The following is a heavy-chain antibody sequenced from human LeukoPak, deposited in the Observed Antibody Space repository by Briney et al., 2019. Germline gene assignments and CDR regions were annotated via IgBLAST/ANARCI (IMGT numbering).Heavy chain of an antibody. V-gene: IGHV3-30-3*01. CDR2: ISYDGSNE. J-gene: IGHJ4*02. CDR1: GFAFSNYA. CDR3: ARSGSGWYEGFDY. Sequence: TGGSLRLSCAASGFAFSNYAIHWVRQAPGKGLEWVAVISYDGSNEYYADSVKGRFTISRDNSKNTLYLQMNSLRAEDTAVYYCARSGSGWYEGFDYWGQGTLVTVSS. D-gene: IGHD6-19*01.